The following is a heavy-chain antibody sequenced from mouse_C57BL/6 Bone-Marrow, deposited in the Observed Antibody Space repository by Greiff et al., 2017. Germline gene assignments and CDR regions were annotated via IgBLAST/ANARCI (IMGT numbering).Heavy chain of an antibody. V-gene: IGHV1-19*01. CDR2: INPYNGGT. D-gene: IGHD1-1*01. CDR3: AGYYGSSLDY. CDR1: GYTFTDYY. Sequence: EVQLQQSGPVLVKPGASVKMSCKASGYTFTDYYMNWVKQSHGKSLEWIGIINPYNGGTSYNQKFKGKATLTVDKSSSTAYMELNSLTSEDSAVYYCAGYYGSSLDYWGQGTTLTVSS. J-gene: IGHJ2*01.